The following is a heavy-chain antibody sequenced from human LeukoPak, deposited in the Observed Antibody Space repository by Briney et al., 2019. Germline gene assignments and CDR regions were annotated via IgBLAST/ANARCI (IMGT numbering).Heavy chain of an antibody. D-gene: IGHD2-8*01. CDR3: TRFVRATWSSDY. CDR2: IDSFSTI. J-gene: IGHJ4*02. Sequence: SGGSLRLSCAASGFTFRSYTMNWVRQAPGKGLEWVSSIDSFSTIYYADSVKGRFTISRDDSKDSLFLQMSSLRDEDTAVYYCTRFVRATWSSDYWGQGTLVTVSS. V-gene: IGHV3-48*02. CDR1: GFTFRSYT.